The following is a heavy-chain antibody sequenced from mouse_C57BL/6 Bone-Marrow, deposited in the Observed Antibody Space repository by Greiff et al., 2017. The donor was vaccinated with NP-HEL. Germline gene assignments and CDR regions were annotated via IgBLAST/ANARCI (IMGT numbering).Heavy chain of an antibody. D-gene: IGHD1-1*02. CDR1: GYAFSSYW. Sequence: VKLMESGAELVKPGASVKISCKASGYAFSSYWMNWVKQRPGKGLEWIGQIYPGDGDTNYNGKFKGKATLTADKSSSTAYMQLSSLTSEDSAVYFCARNYGGAMDYWGQGTSVTVSS. J-gene: IGHJ4*01. CDR2: IYPGDGDT. CDR3: ARNYGGAMDY. V-gene: IGHV1-80*01.